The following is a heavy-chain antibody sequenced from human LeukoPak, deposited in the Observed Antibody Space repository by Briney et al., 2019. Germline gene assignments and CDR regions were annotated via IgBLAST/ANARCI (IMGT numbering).Heavy chain of an antibody. D-gene: IGHD2-2*01. Sequence: GGSLRLSCVASGFTFTSHSMNWDRQAPGKGLEWVSPIGSSSRSIYYADSVKGRFTISRDNAKNSLFLEMNSLRAEDTAVYYCARVRPRYCSSTSCWGPFDYWGQGTLVTVSS. CDR2: IGSSSRSI. V-gene: IGHV3-21*01. CDR3: ARVRPRYCSSTSCWGPFDY. J-gene: IGHJ4*02. CDR1: GFTFTSHS.